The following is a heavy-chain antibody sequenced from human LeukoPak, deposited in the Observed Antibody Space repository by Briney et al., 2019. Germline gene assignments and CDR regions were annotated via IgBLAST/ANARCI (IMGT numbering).Heavy chain of an antibody. Sequence: GGSLRLSCAASGFTFSSYGMNWVRQAPGQGLELVAFISYYESNTYYADSVKGRFTISRDTSKNTLSLQMNSLRGEDTAVYYCAKDPSHSQIPTWGYFDYWGQGTLVTVSP. D-gene: IGHD7-27*01. J-gene: IGHJ4*02. CDR1: GFTFSSYG. CDR3: AKDPSHSQIPTWGYFDY. CDR2: ISYYESNT. V-gene: IGHV3-30*02.